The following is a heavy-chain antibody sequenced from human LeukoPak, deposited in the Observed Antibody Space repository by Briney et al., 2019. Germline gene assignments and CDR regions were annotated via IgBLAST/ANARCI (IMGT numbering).Heavy chain of an antibody. J-gene: IGHJ6*03. Sequence: GASVKVSCKASGYTFTSYDINWVRQATGQGPEWMGWMNPNSGNTGYAQKFQGRVTMTRNTSISTAYMELSSLRSEDTAVYYCARVGLQYYYYYYMDVWGKGTTVTVSS. CDR2: MNPNSGNT. CDR3: ARVGLQYYYYYYMDV. CDR1: GYTFTSYD. V-gene: IGHV1-8*01.